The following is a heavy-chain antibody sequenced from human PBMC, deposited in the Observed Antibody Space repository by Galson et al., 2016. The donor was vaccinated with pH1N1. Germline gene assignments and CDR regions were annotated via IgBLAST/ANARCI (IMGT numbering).Heavy chain of an antibody. CDR1: GFSLSSFW. J-gene: IGHJ4*02. V-gene: IGHV3-7*01. D-gene: IGHD5-12*01. CDR3: ARSIGNIGAH. CDR2: INEDGSKI. Sequence: SLRLSCAASGFSLSSFWMTWVRQAPVKGLERVANINEDGSKIYYVDSVKGRFTISRDNAKNSLYLQMNSLRAEDTAVYYCARSIGNIGAHWGQGTLVTVSS.